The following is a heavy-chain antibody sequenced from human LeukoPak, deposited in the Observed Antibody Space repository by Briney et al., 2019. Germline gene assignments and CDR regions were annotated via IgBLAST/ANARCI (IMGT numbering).Heavy chain of an antibody. CDR2: ISSSGSTI. CDR1: GFTFSSYE. J-gene: IGHJ4*02. D-gene: IGHD5-18*01. Sequence: QPGGSLRLSCAASGFTFSSYEMNWVRQAPGKGLEWVSYISSSGSTIYYADSVKGRFTISRDNAKNSLYLQMNSLRAEDTAVYYCARGAAMAPRGFDYWGQGTLVTVSS. V-gene: IGHV3-48*03. CDR3: ARGAAMAPRGFDY.